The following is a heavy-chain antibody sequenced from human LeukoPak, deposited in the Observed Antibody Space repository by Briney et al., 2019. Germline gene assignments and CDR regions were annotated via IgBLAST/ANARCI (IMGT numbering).Heavy chain of an antibody. CDR2: ISSSSSYI. J-gene: IGHJ4*02. CDR3: ARDEEGYYDSSGCIDY. Sequence: GGSLRLSCAASGFTFSSYSMNWVRQAPGKGLEWVSSISSSSSYIYYADSVKGRFTISRDNAKNSLYLQMNSLRAEDTAVYYCARDEEGYYDSSGCIDYWGQRTLVTVSS. V-gene: IGHV3-21*01. D-gene: IGHD3-22*01. CDR1: GFTFSSYS.